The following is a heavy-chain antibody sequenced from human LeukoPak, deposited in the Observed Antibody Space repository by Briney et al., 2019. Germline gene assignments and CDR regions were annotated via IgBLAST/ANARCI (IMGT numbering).Heavy chain of an antibody. Sequence: LSGGSLRLSCAASGFTFTTYSFKWVRQAPGKGLEWISYISSSSISIYYADSVKGRFTISRDNAKNSLYLQMNTLRAEDTAVYYCARDDRNRWFSDLWGRGTLVTVSS. D-gene: IGHD3-22*01. J-gene: IGHJ2*01. CDR2: ISSSSISI. CDR3: ARDDRNRWFSDL. CDR1: GFTFTTYS. V-gene: IGHV3-48*01.